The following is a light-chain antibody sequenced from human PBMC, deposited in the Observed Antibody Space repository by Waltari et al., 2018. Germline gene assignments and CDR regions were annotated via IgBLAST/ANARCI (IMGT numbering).Light chain of an antibody. CDR1: SSDVGGFNF. Sequence: QSALTQPASVSGSPGQSITISCTGTSSDVGGFNFVSWYQQHPGKAPKIMLYDVSNRPSGVSYRFSGSKSGNTASLTISGLQAEEEADYYCSSYTTSDTPIFGGGTRLTVL. CDR2: DVS. CDR3: SSYTTSDTPI. V-gene: IGLV2-14*03. J-gene: IGLJ2*01.